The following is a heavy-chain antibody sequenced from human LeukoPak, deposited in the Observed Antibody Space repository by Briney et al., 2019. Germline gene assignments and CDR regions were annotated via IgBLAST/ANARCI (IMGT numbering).Heavy chain of an antibody. Sequence: PSQTLSLTCTVSGGSINSDNYSWNWIRQPAGKGLEWIGRIYTGVGTNYNPSLKSRVTISVDTSKNQFSLRLTSVTAADAAVYYCASMRRGECLRGSHWGQGALVTVSS. J-gene: IGHJ4*02. V-gene: IGHV4-61*02. CDR1: GGSINSDNYS. D-gene: IGHD3-16*01. CDR3: ASMRRGECLRGSH. CDR2: IYTGVGT.